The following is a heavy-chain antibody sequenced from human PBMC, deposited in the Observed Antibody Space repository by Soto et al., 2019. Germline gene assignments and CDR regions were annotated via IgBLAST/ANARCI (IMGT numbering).Heavy chain of an antibody. CDR2: IYTSGST. Sequence: QVQLQESGPGLVKPSETLSLTCTVSGGSISSYYWSWNRQPAGKGLEWIGRIYTSGSTNYNPSLKSRVTMSVDTSKNQFSLKLSSVTAADTAVYYCAREPMGYYYYDSSGKFDYWGQGTLVTVSS. V-gene: IGHV4-4*07. J-gene: IGHJ4*02. D-gene: IGHD3-22*01. CDR1: GGSISSYY. CDR3: AREPMGYYYYDSSGKFDY.